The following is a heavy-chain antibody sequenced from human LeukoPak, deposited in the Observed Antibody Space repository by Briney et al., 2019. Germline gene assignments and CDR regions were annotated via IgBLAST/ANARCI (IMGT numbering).Heavy chain of an antibody. CDR2: IINDGITT. CDR3: AADGEYAFLV. D-gene: IGHD2/OR15-2a*01. Sequence: GGSLRLSCAASGFTFSSYGMHWIRQAPGEGLVWISRIINDGITTTYADSVKGRFTISRDNAKKTVYLQMNSLRADDTAVYYCAADGEYAFLVWGQGTMVTVSS. J-gene: IGHJ3*01. CDR1: GFTFSSYG. V-gene: IGHV3-74*01.